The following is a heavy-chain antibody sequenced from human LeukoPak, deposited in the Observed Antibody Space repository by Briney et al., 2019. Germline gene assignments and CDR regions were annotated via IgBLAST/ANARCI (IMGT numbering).Heavy chain of an antibody. D-gene: IGHD2-15*01. CDR3: AREADSGYYRTVDY. J-gene: IGHJ4*02. CDR2: MSDDGSEK. Sequence: PGGSLRLSCTASGFTLSRFAMHWGRQAPGKGLEWLGHMSDDGSEKHYVDSVRGRFTISRDPSKNTLYLEMTSLRTEDTAVYYCAREADSGYYRTVDYWGQGTMVTVS. V-gene: IGHV3-30-3*01. CDR1: GFTLSRFA.